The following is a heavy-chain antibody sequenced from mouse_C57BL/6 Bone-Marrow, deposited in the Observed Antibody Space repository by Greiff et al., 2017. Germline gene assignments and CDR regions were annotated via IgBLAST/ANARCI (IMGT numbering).Heavy chain of an antibody. V-gene: IGHV1-55*01. CDR1: GYTFTSYW. CDR2: IYPGSGST. J-gene: IGHJ2*01. Sequence: QVHVKQPGAELVKPGASVKMSCKASGYTFTSYWITWVKQRPGQGLEWIGDIYPGSGSTNYNEKFKSKATLTVDTSSSTAYMQLSSLTSEDSAVYYCAREGGYFDYWGQGTTLTVSS. CDR3: AREGGYFDY.